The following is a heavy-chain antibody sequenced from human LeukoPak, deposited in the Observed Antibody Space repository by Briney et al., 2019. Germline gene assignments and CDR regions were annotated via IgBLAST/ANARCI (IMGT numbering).Heavy chain of an antibody. V-gene: IGHV3-30*04. J-gene: IGHJ4*02. CDR2: ISYDGSNK. CDR1: GFTFSSYA. Sequence: GRSLRLSCAASGFTFSSYAMHWVRQAPGKGLEWVAVISYDGSNKYYADSVKGRFTISRDNSKNTLYLQMNSLRAEDTAVYYCARDPLTGVAMVPYFDYWGQGTLVTVSS. CDR3: ARDPLTGVAMVPYFDY. D-gene: IGHD5-18*01.